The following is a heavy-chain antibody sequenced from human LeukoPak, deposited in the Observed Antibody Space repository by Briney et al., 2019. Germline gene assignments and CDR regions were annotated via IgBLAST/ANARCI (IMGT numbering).Heavy chain of an antibody. CDR2: INHSGST. D-gene: IGHD6-6*01. V-gene: IGHV4-34*01. CDR3: ARFSSSSLVGYFDY. CDR1: GGSFSGYY. Sequence: SETLSLTCADYGGSFSGYYWSWIRQPPGKGLEWIGEINHSGSTNYNPSLKSRVTISVDTSKNQFSLKLSSVTAADTAVYYCARFSSSSLVGYFDYWGQGTLVTVSS. J-gene: IGHJ4*02.